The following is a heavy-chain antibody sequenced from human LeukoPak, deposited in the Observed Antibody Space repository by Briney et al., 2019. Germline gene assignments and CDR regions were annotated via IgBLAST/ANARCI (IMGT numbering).Heavy chain of an antibody. D-gene: IGHD6-19*01. CDR2: IGQDGSEN. CDR1: GFTFSNYW. Sequence: GGSVRLSCAASGFTFSNYWMNWVRQAPGKGLEWVASIGQDGSENYYVDSVKGRFTISRDNAKNSLYLQMNSLRVEDTAVYYCARGGGWYFDYWGQGALITASS. J-gene: IGHJ4*02. CDR3: ARGGGWYFDY. V-gene: IGHV3-7*01.